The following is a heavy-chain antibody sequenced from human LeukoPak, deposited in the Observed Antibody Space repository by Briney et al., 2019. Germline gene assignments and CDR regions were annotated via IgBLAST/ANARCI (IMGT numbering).Heavy chain of an antibody. J-gene: IGHJ4*02. V-gene: IGHV1-46*03. Sequence: ASVKVSCKASGGTFSSYAISWVRQAPGQGLEWMGIINPSGGSTTYAQKFQGRVTMTRDTSTSTVYMTLSSLTSEDTAVYYCARAGYWAATGYATDWGQGSLVTVSS. CDR2: INPSGGST. CDR1: GGTFSSYA. CDR3: ARAGYWAATGYATD. D-gene: IGHD6-13*01.